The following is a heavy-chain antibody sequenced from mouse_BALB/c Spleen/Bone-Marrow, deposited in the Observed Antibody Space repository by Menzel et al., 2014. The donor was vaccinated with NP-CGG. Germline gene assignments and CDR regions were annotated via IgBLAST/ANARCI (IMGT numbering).Heavy chain of an antibody. CDR1: GFTFSSFG. J-gene: IGHJ3*01. V-gene: IGHV5-17*02. D-gene: IGHD1-1*01. CDR2: ISSGSSTI. CDR3: ARGDLLRGFAY. Sequence: EVQLVESGGGLVQPGGSRKLSCAASGFTFSSFGMHWVRQAPEKGLEWVAYISSGSSTIYYADTVEGRFTISRDNPKNTLFLQMTSLRSEDTAMYYCARGDLLRGFAYWGQGTLVTVSA.